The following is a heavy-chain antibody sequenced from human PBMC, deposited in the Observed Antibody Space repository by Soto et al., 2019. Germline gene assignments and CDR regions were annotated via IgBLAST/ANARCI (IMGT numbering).Heavy chain of an antibody. CDR1: GGSIGSGGYY. V-gene: IGHV4-31*02. J-gene: IGHJ6*02. CDR2: IYYSGST. CDR3: AKSYYYDSRGDDPYYYYGMDG. Sequence: SETLSLTCTVSGGSIGSGGYYWSWIRQHPGKGLEWIGYIYYSGSTYYNPSLKSRVTISVDTSKNQFSLKLSSVTAADTAVYYCAKSYYYDSRGDDPYYYYGMDGWGQGNTVPVSS. D-gene: IGHD3-22*01.